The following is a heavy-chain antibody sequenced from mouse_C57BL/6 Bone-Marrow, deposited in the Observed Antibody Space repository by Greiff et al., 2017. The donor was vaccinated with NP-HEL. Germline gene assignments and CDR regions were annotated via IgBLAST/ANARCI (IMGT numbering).Heavy chain of an antibody. CDR1: GYTFTSYW. D-gene: IGHD2-3*01. V-gene: IGHV1-64*01. CDR3: ARSIYDGYSLFDY. Sequence: VQLQQPGAELVKPGATVKLSCKASGYTFTSYWMHWVKQRPGQGLEWIGMIHPNSGSTNYNEKFKSKATLTVDKPSSTAYMQLSSLTSEDSAVYYCARSIYDGYSLFDYWGQGTTLTVSS. J-gene: IGHJ2*01. CDR2: IHPNSGST.